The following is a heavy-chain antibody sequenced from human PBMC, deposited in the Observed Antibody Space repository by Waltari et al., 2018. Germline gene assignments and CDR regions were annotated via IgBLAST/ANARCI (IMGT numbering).Heavy chain of an antibody. Sequence: EVRLVESGGGLVQPGKSLTLSCLVSGFRFDDFAMHWVRQPPGKGLQWVSGISWNSGSIGYAESLKGRFTVSRDNARNSLYLQMTSLTHEDTAVYYCAKDKRGGYKGNWFDPWGQGTLVIVSS. CDR2: ISWNSGSI. J-gene: IGHJ5*02. CDR3: AKDKRGGYKGNWFDP. D-gene: IGHD6-25*01. V-gene: IGHV3-9*01. CDR1: GFRFDDFA.